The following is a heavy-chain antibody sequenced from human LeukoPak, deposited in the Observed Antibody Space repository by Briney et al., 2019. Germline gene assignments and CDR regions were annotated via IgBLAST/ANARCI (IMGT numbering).Heavy chain of an antibody. CDR3: ANSLNYYGSGSLVY. Sequence: SVKVSCKASGGTLSSYAISWVRQAPGQGLEWMGGIIPIFGTENSAQKFQGRVTITADKSTSTAYMELSSLRSEDTAVYYCANSLNYYGSGSLVYWGQGTLVTVSS. D-gene: IGHD3-10*01. J-gene: IGHJ4*02. CDR2: IIPIFGTE. V-gene: IGHV1-69*06. CDR1: GGTLSSYA.